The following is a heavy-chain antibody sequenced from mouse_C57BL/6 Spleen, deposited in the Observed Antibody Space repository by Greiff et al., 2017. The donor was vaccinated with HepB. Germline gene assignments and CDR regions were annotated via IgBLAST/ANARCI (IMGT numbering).Heavy chain of an antibody. J-gene: IGHJ2*01. CDR1: GYTFTGYW. D-gene: IGHD2-3*01. Sequence: QVQLKESGAELLKPGASVKLSCTATGYTFTGYWIEWVKQRPGHGLEWVGEILPGSGSTNYNENFKGKATFTADTSTNTAYMQLSSLTTEDSAIYYCARVGDGYPYYFDHWGQGTTLTVSS. CDR2: ILPGSGST. CDR3: ARVGDGYPYYFDH. V-gene: IGHV1-9*01.